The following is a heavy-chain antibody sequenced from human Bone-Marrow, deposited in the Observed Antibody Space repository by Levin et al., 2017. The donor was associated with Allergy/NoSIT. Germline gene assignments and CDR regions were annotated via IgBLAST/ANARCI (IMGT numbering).Heavy chain of an antibody. Sequence: PGESLKISCAASGFTFSSFWMHWVRQVPGKGLVWVSRIDTDGTVTEYADSVKGRFTISRDNAKSTLYLQMNSLRAEDTAVYYCASTLYDILTGLYGVDVWGQGTTVTVAS. D-gene: IGHD3-9*01. V-gene: IGHV3-74*01. CDR2: IDTDGTVT. J-gene: IGHJ6*02. CDR1: GFTFSSFW. CDR3: ASTLYDILTGLYGVDV.